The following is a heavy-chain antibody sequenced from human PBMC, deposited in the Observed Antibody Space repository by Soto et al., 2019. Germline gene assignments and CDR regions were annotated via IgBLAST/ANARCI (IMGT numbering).Heavy chain of an antibody. V-gene: IGHV1-2*04. CDR2: INPDSGVT. J-gene: IGHJ5*01. CDR1: GYTFIDFY. D-gene: IGHD2-21*01. Sequence: QVQLAQSGAEVKKPGASVKVSCKASGYTFIDFYMHWVRQAPGQGLEWLGWINPDSGVTNCAQKLQGWVTMTGDPSLSTAYLELKRLTSDDTAIYYCARGRSTIVDSWGQGTLVTVSS. CDR3: ARGRSTIVDS.